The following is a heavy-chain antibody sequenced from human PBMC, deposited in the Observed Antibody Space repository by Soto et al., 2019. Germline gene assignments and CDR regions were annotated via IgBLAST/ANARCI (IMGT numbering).Heavy chain of an antibody. CDR2: INSTGGVI. Sequence: EVQLVESVGGLVQPGESLRLSCAVSGFTFSDYNMNWVRQAPGKGLEWVSYINSTGGVIYYADSVRGRFTISRDNARNSVYLKMNSLSDGDTAVYFCARDGPRAAAVIPTPYYFDYWGRGTLVTVSS. J-gene: IGHJ4*02. CDR3: ARDGPRAAAVIPTPYYFDY. V-gene: IGHV3-48*02. D-gene: IGHD6-25*01. CDR1: GFTFSDYN.